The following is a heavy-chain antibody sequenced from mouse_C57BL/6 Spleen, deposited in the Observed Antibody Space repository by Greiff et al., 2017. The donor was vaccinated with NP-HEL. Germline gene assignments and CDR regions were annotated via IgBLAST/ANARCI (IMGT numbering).Heavy chain of an antibody. V-gene: IGHV1-18*01. Sequence: EVQLQQSGPELVKPGASVKIPCKASGYTFTDYNMDWVKQSHGKSLEWIGDINPNNGGTIYNQKFKGKATLTVDKSSSTAYMELRSLTSEDTAVYYCARWDPRTAYFDYWGQGTTLTVSS. CDR1: GYTFTDYN. CDR3: ARWDPRTAYFDY. D-gene: IGHD3-3*01. J-gene: IGHJ2*01. CDR2: INPNNGGT.